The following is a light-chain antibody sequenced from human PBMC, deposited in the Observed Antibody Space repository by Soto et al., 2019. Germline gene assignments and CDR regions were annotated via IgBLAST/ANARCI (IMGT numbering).Light chain of an antibody. CDR2: EVS. CDR1: SSDVGGYNY. Sequence: QSVLTQPASVSGSPGQSITISCTGTSSDVGGYNYVSWYQQHPGTAPKLMIYEVSNRPSGVSNRFSGSKSGNTASPTISGLQAEDEADYYCSSYTSSSTLVFGTGTKVTVL. V-gene: IGLV2-14*01. J-gene: IGLJ1*01. CDR3: SSYTSSSTLV.